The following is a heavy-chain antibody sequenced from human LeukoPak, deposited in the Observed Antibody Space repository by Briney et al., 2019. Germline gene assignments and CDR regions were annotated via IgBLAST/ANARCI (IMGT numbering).Heavy chain of an antibody. CDR2: IIPIFTTA. CDR1: GYTLTELS. CDR3: ARGPQVGAFDL. Sequence: GASVKVSCKVSGYTLTELSMHWVRQAPGKGLEWMGGIIPIFTTANYAQKFQGRVTITADESTSTAYMELSSLRSEDTAVYYCARGPQVGAFDLWGQGTMVTVSS. D-gene: IGHD1-26*01. V-gene: IGHV1-69*13. J-gene: IGHJ3*01.